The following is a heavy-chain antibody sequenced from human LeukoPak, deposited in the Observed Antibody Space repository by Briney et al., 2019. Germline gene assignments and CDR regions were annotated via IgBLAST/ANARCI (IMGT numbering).Heavy chain of an antibody. V-gene: IGHV4-38-2*02. CDR1: GYSMSSGYY. D-gene: IGHD1-7*01. CDR3: ARVGYNWNLWFDT. Sequence: SETLSLTCTVSGYSMSSGYYWGWIRQPPGQGLEWIGSIFHSGKTYYNPSLKSRVTISVDASKNQFSLKVNSVTAADTAIYYCARVGYNWNLWFDTWGQGTKVTVSS. J-gene: IGHJ3*02. CDR2: IFHSGKT.